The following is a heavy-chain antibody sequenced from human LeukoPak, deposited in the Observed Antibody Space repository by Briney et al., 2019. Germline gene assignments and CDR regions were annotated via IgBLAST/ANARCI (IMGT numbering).Heavy chain of an antibody. V-gene: IGHV4-39*01. CDR1: GGSLTTTAYY. Sequence: SETLSLTCTVSGGSLTTTAYYWGWIRQPPGKGLEWIGNIFYSGSTYHNPSLKSRLTMSVDTSKNQFSLNLSSVTAADTAVYYCARNPHPYGDYVDYWGQGTLVTVSS. J-gene: IGHJ4*02. CDR2: IFYSGST. D-gene: IGHD4-17*01. CDR3: ARNPHPYGDYVDY.